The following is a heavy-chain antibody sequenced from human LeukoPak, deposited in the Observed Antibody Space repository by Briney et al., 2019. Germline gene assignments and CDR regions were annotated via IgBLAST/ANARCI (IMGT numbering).Heavy chain of an antibody. D-gene: IGHD3-22*01. CDR2: IKSKTDGGTT. Sequence: GGSLRLSCAASGFTFSNAWMSWVRQAPGKGLEWVGRIKSKTDGGTTDYAAPVKGRFTISRDDSKNTLYLQMNSLKTEDTAVYYCTTDKYYYDSNGYYFILDYWGQGTLVTVSS. CDR3: TTDKYYYDSNGYYFILDY. V-gene: IGHV3-15*01. CDR1: GFTFSNAW. J-gene: IGHJ4*02.